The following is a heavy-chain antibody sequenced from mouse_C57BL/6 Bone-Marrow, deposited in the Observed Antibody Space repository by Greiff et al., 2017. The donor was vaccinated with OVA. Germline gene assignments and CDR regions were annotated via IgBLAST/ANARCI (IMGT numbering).Heavy chain of an antibody. CDR2: INPNNGGT. D-gene: IGHD1-1*01. CDR1: GYTFTDYY. CDR3: ARYDGSSYFDY. V-gene: IGHV1-26*01. J-gene: IGHJ2*01. Sequence: EVQLQQSGPELVKPGASVKISCKASGYTFTDYYMNWVKQSHGKSLEWIGDINPNNGGTSYNQKFKGKATLTVDKSSSTAYMELRSLTSEDSAVYDCARYDGSSYFDYWGQGTTLTVSS.